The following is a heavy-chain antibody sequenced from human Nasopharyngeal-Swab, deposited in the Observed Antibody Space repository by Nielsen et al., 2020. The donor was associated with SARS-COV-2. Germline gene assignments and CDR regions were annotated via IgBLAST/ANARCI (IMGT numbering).Heavy chain of an antibody. CDR3: ATTVITTGFDY. CDR1: GFTVSSNY. J-gene: IGHJ4*02. Sequence: GESLKISCTASGFTVSSNYMSWVRQAPGKGLEWVSVIYSGGSTYYADSVKGRFTISRDNSKNTLYLQMNSLRAEDTAVYYCATTVITTGFDYWGQGTLITVSS. D-gene: IGHD4-17*01. V-gene: IGHV3-53*01. CDR2: IYSGGST.